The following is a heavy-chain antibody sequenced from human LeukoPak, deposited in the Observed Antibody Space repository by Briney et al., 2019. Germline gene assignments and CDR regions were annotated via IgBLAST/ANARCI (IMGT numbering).Heavy chain of an antibody. CDR2: ITSSSSY. Sequence: GGSLRLSGAASGFTLSTYSMNWVRQAPGKGLEWVSSITSSSSYYADSVKGRFTISRDNAKNSLFLQMNSLRAEDTAVYFCARDPDPHDYGDYEEGFWYYYAMDVWGKGATVTVSS. J-gene: IGHJ6*04. D-gene: IGHD4-17*01. V-gene: IGHV3-21*01. CDR3: ARDPDPHDYGDYEEGFWYYYAMDV. CDR1: GFTLSTYS.